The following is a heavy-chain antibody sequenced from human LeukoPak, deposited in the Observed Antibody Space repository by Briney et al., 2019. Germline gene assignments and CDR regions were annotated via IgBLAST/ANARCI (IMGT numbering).Heavy chain of an antibody. Sequence: GGSLRLSCAASGFTFSTYNMNWVRQAPGKGLEWVSYISSSSSTIYYADSVEGRFTISRDNSKNTLYLQMNSLRADDTAVYFCAKMSGVVWFGELRLPFDSWGQGTLVTVSS. CDR2: ISSSSSTI. D-gene: IGHD3-10*01. CDR1: GFTFSTYN. CDR3: AKMSGVVWFGELRLPFDS. V-gene: IGHV3-48*01. J-gene: IGHJ4*02.